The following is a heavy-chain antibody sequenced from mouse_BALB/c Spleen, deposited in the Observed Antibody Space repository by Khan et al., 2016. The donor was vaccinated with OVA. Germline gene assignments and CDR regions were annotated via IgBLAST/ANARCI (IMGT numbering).Heavy chain of an antibody. Sequence: EVELVESGGGLVKPGGSLKLSCAAAGFTFNNYAMSWVRQTPEKRLEWVATVSSGGSYTYYPDNVKGRFTISRDNAKNTLYLQMSSLRSEDTAMYYYTRQGGIYDGPFDYWGQGTTLTVSS. CDR2: VSSGGSYT. V-gene: IGHV5-9-3*01. D-gene: IGHD2-3*01. J-gene: IGHJ2*01. CDR3: TRQGGIYDGPFDY. CDR1: GFTFNNYA.